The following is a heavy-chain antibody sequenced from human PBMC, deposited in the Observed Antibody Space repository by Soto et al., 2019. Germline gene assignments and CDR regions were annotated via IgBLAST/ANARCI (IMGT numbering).Heavy chain of an antibody. J-gene: IGHJ6*02. Sequence: PGGSLRLSCAASGFTFSSYAMSWVRQAPGKGLEWVTAINGGSTTYYADSVKGRFTISRDNSKNTLYLQMNSLRAEDTAVYYCAKDKDWSGVYGMDAWGQGTTVTVSS. D-gene: IGHD3-3*01. CDR2: INGGSTT. CDR3: AKDKDWSGVYGMDA. CDR1: GFTFSSYA. V-gene: IGHV3-23*01.